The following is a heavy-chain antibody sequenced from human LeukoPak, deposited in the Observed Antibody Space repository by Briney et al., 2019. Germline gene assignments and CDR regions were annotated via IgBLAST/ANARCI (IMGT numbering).Heavy chain of an antibody. CDR1: SGSFSTYY. CDR3: ARGRGNHKPLYLDL. Sequence: SETLSLTCAVYSGSFSTYYWSWIRQPPEKGLEWIGEINHSGGTNYNPPLKSRVTISVDTSKNQFSLRLSSVTAADTAVYYCARGRGNHKPLYLDLWGRGTLVSVSS. CDR2: INHSGGT. J-gene: IGHJ2*01. V-gene: IGHV4-34*01. D-gene: IGHD4-23*01.